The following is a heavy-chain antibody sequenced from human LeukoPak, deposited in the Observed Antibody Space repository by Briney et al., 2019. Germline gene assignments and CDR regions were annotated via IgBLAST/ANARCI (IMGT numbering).Heavy chain of an antibody. Sequence: PSETLSLTCAVSGGSISSNNWWSWVRPPPEKGLEWIGEIFHSGGTNYNPSLKSRVTISVGKPKNQFSLKLSSVTAADTAVYYCARVLSGSNFDYWGQGTLVTVSS. CDR1: GGSISSNNW. D-gene: IGHD3-22*01. V-gene: IGHV4-4*02. J-gene: IGHJ4*02. CDR2: IFHSGGT. CDR3: ARVLSGSNFDY.